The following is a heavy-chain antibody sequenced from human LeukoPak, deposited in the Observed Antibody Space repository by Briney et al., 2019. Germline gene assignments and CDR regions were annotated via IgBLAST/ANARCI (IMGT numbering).Heavy chain of an antibody. CDR3: ARDIVVVPAAIGMNV. CDR2: INPNSGGT. J-gene: IGHJ6*02. D-gene: IGHD2-2*02. V-gene: IGHV1-2*02. Sequence: RASVKVSCKASGYTFTGYYMHRVRQAPGQGLEWMGWINPNSGGTNYAQKFQGRVTMTRDTSISTAYMELSRLRSDDTAVYYCARDIVVVPAAIGMNVWGQGTTVTVSS. CDR1: GYTFTGYY.